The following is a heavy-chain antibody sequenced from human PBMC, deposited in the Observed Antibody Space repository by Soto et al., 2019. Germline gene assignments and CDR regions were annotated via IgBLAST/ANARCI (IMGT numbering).Heavy chain of an antibody. J-gene: IGHJ3*02. V-gene: IGHV3-23*01. CDR3: AKSRSVEDGFDI. CDR2: IRGSDEST. Sequence: GGSLRLSCAASGFPFNNYAISWVRQAPGKGLEWVSAIRGSDESTYYAQSVNGRFTISRDNSKNTLNLQMNSLRAEDTAVYYCAKSRSVEDGFDIWGQGTMVTVSS. CDR1: GFPFNNYA.